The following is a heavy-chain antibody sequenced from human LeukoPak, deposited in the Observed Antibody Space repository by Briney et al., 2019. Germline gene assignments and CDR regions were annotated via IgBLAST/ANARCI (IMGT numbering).Heavy chain of an antibody. CDR2: IYYSGST. D-gene: IGHD3-10*01. CDR1: GGSISSYY. V-gene: IGHV4-59*08. J-gene: IGHJ4*02. CDR3: ARHMMALYGSGSVDY. Sequence: SETLSLTCTVSGGSISSYYWSWIRQPPGKGLEWIGYIYYSGSTNYNPSLKSRVTISVDTSKNQFSLKPSSVTAADTAVYYCARHMMALYGSGSVDYWGRGTLVTVSS.